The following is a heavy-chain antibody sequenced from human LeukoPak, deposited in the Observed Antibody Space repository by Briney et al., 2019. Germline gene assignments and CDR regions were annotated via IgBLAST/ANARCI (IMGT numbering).Heavy chain of an antibody. CDR2: INPNSSDT. CDR1: GYTFTGYY. J-gene: IGHJ6*02. D-gene: IGHD2-15*01. V-gene: IGHV1-2*02. Sequence: GSVKVSCKASGYTFTGYYMHWVRQAPGQGLEWMGCINPNSSDTNYAQKFQGRVTMTRDTSTNTAYMELSRLRSDDTAVYYCARRRGNGVESATLDYGMDVWGQGNTVTVSS. CDR3: ARRRGNGVESATLDYGMDV.